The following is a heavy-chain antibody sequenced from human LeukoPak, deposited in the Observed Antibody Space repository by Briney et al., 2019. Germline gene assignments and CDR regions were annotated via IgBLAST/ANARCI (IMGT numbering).Heavy chain of an antibody. CDR2: INPNSGGT. CDR3: ARESDTAREFDY. Sequence: ASVKVSCKASGYTFTGYYMHWVRQAPGQGLEWMGWINPNSGGTNYAQKFQGRVTMTRDTSISTAYMELSRLRFDDTAVYYCARESDTAREFDYWGQGTLVTVSS. J-gene: IGHJ4*02. CDR1: GYTFTGYY. D-gene: IGHD5-18*01. V-gene: IGHV1-2*02.